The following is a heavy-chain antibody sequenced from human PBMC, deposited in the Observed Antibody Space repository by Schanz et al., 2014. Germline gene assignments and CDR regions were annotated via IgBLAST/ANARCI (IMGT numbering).Heavy chain of an antibody. J-gene: IGHJ4*02. Sequence: EVQLVESGGGLVQPGGSLRLSCAASGFTFSSYSMNWVRQAPGKGLEWVANIKEDGSVKDYVDSVKGRFTISRDNAKNSLFLQMNSLRPEDTAVYYCAKTLVPGGTQTFGNWGRGTLVTVSS. CDR1: GFTFSSYS. CDR3: AKTLVPGGTQTFGN. V-gene: IGHV3-7*05. CDR2: IKEDGSVK. D-gene: IGHD2-8*02.